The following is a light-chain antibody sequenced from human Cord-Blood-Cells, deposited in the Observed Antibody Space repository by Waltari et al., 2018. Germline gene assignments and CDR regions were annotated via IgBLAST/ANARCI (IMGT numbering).Light chain of an antibody. Sequence: SYELTQPPSVYVSPGQPARITCSVYAFPKHYASWYQQNPGQAPVLVIYKDSERPSGIPERFSGSSSGTTVTLTISGIQAEDEADYYCQSADSSGTYYVFGTGTKVTVL. CDR1: AFPKHY. J-gene: IGLJ1*01. CDR3: QSADSSGTYYV. V-gene: IGLV3-25*03. CDR2: KDS.